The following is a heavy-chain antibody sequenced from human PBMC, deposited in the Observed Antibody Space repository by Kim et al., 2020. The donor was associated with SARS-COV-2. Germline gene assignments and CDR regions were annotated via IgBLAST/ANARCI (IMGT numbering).Heavy chain of an antibody. D-gene: IGHD2-2*01. CDR1: GGTFSSYA. Sequence: SVKVSCKASGGTFSSYAISWVRQAPGQGLEWMGGIIPIFGTANYAQKFQGRVTITADESTSTAYMELSSLRSEDTAVYYCASSFSPAVWHGGSDTSSAEGAFDIWGQGTMVTVSS. J-gene: IGHJ3*02. CDR3: ASSFSPAVWHGGSDTSSAEGAFDI. V-gene: IGHV1-69*13. CDR2: IIPIFGTA.